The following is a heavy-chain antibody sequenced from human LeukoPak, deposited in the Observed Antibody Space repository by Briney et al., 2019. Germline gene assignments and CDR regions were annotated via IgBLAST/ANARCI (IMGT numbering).Heavy chain of an antibody. CDR3: ARPYSSGWYVIDY. CDR1: GYSFTSYW. V-gene: IGHV5-51*01. D-gene: IGHD6-19*01. Sequence: GESLKISCKGSGYSFTSYWIGWVRQMPGKGLEWMGNIYPGDSDTRYSPSFQGQVTISADKSISTAYLQWSSLKASDTAMYYCARPYSSGWYVIDYWGQGTLVTVSS. CDR2: IYPGDSDT. J-gene: IGHJ4*02.